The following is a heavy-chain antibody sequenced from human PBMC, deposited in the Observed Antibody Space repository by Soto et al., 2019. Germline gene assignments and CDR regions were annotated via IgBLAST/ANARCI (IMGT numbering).Heavy chain of an antibody. V-gene: IGHV4-39*01. CDR2: IYYSGST. Sequence: SETLSLTCTVSGGSISSSSYYWGWIRQPPGKGLEWIGSIYYSGSTYYNPSLKSRVTISVDTSKNQFSLKLSSVTAADTAAYYCARLKHYDFWSGYPIDYWGQGTLVTVSS. D-gene: IGHD3-3*01. J-gene: IGHJ4*02. CDR3: ARLKHYDFWSGYPIDY. CDR1: GGSISSSSYY.